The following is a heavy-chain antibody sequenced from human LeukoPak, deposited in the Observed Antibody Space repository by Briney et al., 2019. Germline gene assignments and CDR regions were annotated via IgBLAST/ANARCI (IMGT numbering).Heavy chain of an antibody. V-gene: IGHV4-39*01. CDR3: ARLIGWPYRYYYDY. J-gene: IGHJ4*02. D-gene: IGHD2-15*01. CDR2: IYYSGST. CDR1: GASTSSNNYY. Sequence: SETLSLTCTVSGASTSSNNYYWGWIRQPPGKGLEWIGNIYYSGSTHDNPSLKSRVTISIDKSKNQFSLNLSSVTAADTAVYYCARLIGWPYRYYYDYWGQGTLITVS.